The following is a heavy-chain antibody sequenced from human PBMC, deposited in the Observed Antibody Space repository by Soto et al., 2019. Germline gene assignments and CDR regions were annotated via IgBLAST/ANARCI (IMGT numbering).Heavy chain of an antibody. CDR2: ISAYNGNT. J-gene: IGHJ6*02. Sequence: GASVKVSCKASGYTFTSYGISWVRQAPGQGLEWMGWISAYNGNTNYAQKLQGRVTMTTDTSTSTAYMELRSLRSDDTAVYYCATPRVGTVTTVYYYYGMDVWGQGTTGTVSS. D-gene: IGHD4-4*01. V-gene: IGHV1-18*01. CDR1: GYTFTSYG. CDR3: ATPRVGTVTTVYYYYGMDV.